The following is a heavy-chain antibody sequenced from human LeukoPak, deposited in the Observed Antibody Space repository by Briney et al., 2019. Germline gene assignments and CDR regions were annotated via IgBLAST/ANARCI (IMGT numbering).Heavy chain of an antibody. V-gene: IGHV1-24*01. CDR2: FDPEDGET. Sequence: ASVKVSCKVSGYTLTELSMHWVRQAPGKGLERMGGFDPEDGETIYAQKFQGRVTRTEDTSTDTAYMELSSLRSEDTAVYYCATSSWYTIHNWFDPWGQGTLVTVSS. D-gene: IGHD6-13*01. J-gene: IGHJ5*02. CDR3: ATSSWYTIHNWFDP. CDR1: GYTLTELS.